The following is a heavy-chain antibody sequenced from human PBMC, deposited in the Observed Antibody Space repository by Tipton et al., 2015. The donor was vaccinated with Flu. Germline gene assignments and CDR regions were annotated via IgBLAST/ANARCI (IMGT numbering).Heavy chain of an antibody. D-gene: IGHD2-15*01. V-gene: IGHV1-24*01. CDR3: ATDLSCSGGSCFYYHGMDV. J-gene: IGHJ6*02. Sequence: QLVQSGPEVKKPGASVKVPCKVSGYSVNELTMHWVRQGPGKGLEWMGGFNPEDGKTTYAQKFQGRLTMSEDMSTDTAYMELSSLRSEDTAVYFCATDLSCSGGSCFYYHGMDVWGQGTTVTVSS. CDR2: FNPEDGKT. CDR1: GYSVNELT.